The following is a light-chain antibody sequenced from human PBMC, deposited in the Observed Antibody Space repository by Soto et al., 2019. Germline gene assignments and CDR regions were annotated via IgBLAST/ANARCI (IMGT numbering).Light chain of an antibody. Sequence: QSALTQPASVSGSPGQSITMSCTGTSSDIGGYTYVSWYQQHPGKAPQLLIYDVSDRPSGVSNRFSGSKSGNTASLTISGFKAGDEAIYSCSSFKRSSTGLLFGGGPKLTAL. CDR2: DVS. J-gene: IGLJ2*01. V-gene: IGLV2-14*03. CDR1: SSDIGGYTY. CDR3: SSFKRSSTGLL.